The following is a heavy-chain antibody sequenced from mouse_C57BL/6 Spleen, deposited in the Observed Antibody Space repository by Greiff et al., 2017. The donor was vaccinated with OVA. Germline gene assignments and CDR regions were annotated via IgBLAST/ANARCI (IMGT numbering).Heavy chain of an antibody. D-gene: IGHD1-1*01. CDR1: GYTFTSYW. CDR2: IDPSDSET. V-gene: IGHV1-52*01. J-gene: IGHJ1*03. Sequence: QVQLKQPGAELVRPGSSVKLSCKASGYTFTSYWMHWVKQRPIQGLEWIGNIDPSDSETHYNQKFKDKATLTVDKSSSTAYMQLSSLTSEDSAVYYCAHIYYYGSSHWYFDVWGTGTTVTVSS. CDR3: AHIYYYGSSHWYFDV.